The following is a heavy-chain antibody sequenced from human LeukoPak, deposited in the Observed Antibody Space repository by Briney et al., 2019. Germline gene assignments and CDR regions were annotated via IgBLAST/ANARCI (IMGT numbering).Heavy chain of an antibody. Sequence: SETLSLTCTVSGGSISSHYWSWIRQPPGKGLEWIGYIYYSGSTNYNPSLKSRVTISVDTSKNQFSLKLRSVTAADTAVYYCARDQNFFSNGCDNWFDPWGQGTLVTVSS. CDR1: GGSISSHY. CDR2: IYYSGST. CDR3: ARDQNFFSNGCDNWFDP. J-gene: IGHJ5*02. D-gene: IGHD6-19*01. V-gene: IGHV4-59*11.